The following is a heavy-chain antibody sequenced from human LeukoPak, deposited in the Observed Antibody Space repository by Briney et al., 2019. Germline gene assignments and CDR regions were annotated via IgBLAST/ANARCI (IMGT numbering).Heavy chain of an antibody. J-gene: IGHJ4*02. CDR3: AKEWRFSSSWYQYYFDY. CDR1: GFTLSSYA. CDR2: ISGSGGSK. D-gene: IGHD6-13*01. V-gene: IGHV3-23*01. Sequence: GGSLRLSCAASGFTLSSYAMSWVRQAPGKGLEWISAISGSGGSKYYADSVKGRFTISRDTSTNTLYLQLNSLRVDDTAVYFCAKEWRFSSSWYQYYFDYWGQGTLVTVSS.